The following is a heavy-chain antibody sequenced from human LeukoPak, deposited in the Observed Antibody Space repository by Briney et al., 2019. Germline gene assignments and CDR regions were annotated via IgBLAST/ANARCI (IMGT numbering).Heavy chain of an antibody. CDR3: ARAHCSSTSCYTGYYYYYMDV. V-gene: IGHV4-61*02. J-gene: IGHJ6*03. CDR2: IYTSGST. D-gene: IGHD2-2*02. CDR1: GGSISSGSYY. Sequence: SQTLSLTRTVSGGSISSGSYYWSWIRQLAGKGLEWIGRIYTSGSTNYNPSLKSRVTISVDTSKNQFSLKLGSVTAADTAVYYCARAHCSSTSCYTGYYYYYMDVWGKGTTVTVSS.